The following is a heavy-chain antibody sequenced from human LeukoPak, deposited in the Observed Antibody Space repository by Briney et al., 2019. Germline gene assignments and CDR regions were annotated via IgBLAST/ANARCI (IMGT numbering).Heavy chain of an antibody. V-gene: IGHV3-48*01. CDR3: VYFDWLLPTVN. CDR1: GFTLSSYS. D-gene: IGHD3-9*01. Sequence: GGSLRLSCAASGFTLSSYSMNWVRQAPGKGLEWVSYISSSSSTIYYADSVKGRFTISKDNAKNSLYLQMNSLRAEDTAVYYCVYFDWLLPTVNWGQGTLVSVSS. CDR2: ISSSSSTI. J-gene: IGHJ4*02.